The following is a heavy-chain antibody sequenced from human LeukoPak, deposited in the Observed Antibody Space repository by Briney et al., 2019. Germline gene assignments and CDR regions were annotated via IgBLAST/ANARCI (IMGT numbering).Heavy chain of an antibody. Sequence: SETLSLTCTVSGGSISSYYWSWIRQPPGKGLEWIGYIYYSGSTNYNPPLKSRVTISVDTSKNQFSLKLSSVTAADTAAYYCARAAQGRSNKYYYYYYMDVWGKGTTVTVSS. CDR1: GGSISSYY. D-gene: IGHD1-26*01. CDR2: IYYSGST. CDR3: ARAAQGRSNKYYYYYYMDV. J-gene: IGHJ6*03. V-gene: IGHV4-59*01.